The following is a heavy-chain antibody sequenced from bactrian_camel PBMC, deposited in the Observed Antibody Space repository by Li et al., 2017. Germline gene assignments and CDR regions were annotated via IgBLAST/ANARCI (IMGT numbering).Heavy chain of an antibody. CDR3: AARVKTRLQLYLLQPDQWPD. V-gene: IGHV3S6*01. CDR1: GYDFDQW. J-gene: IGHJ4*01. CDR2: KYTGGGDT. D-gene: IGHD1*01. Sequence: HVQLVESGGGSVQAGGSLRLSCVGYGYDFDQWMGWFRQAPGKEREGIACKYTGGGDTFYADTVKGRFTVSQDNRKNMLHLEMNNLTQQDTATYYCAARVKTRLQLYLLQPDQWPDWGQGTQVTVS.